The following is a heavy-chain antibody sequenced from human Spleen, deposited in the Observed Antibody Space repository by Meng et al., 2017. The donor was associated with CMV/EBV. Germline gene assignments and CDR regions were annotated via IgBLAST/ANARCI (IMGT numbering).Heavy chain of an antibody. J-gene: IGHJ4*02. D-gene: IGHD6-6*01. Sequence: SETLSLTCTVSGTSIRGYHWGWIRQPPGKRLEWIGHIYYSGTTTYNPSLQSRVTISVDTSKNHFSLKLSSVTAADTAVYYCARLYSSSYSSIDYWGQGTLVTVLL. CDR1: GTSIRGYH. CDR3: ARLYSSSYSSIDY. CDR2: IYYSGTT. V-gene: IGHV4-59*08.